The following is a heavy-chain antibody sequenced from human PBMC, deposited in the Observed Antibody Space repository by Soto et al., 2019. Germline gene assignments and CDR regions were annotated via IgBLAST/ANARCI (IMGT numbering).Heavy chain of an antibody. Sequence: PSETLSLTCTVSSASISSYYWNWIRQPPGRGLEWIGYIFYSGSTNYNPSLKSRVTISVDTSKNQFSLKLNSVTAADTAVYYCATGDDSSWHLFRNWGQGTLVTVSS. CDR1: SASISSYY. D-gene: IGHD6-13*01. J-gene: IGHJ1*01. CDR2: IFYSGST. CDR3: ATGDDSSWHLFRN. V-gene: IGHV4-59*01.